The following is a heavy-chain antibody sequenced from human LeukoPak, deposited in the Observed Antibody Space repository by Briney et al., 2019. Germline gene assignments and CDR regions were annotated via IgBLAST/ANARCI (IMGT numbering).Heavy chain of an antibody. CDR2: FKTKTDGGTA. Sequence: AGGSLRLSCAVSGFTFNNAWMTWVRQAPGKGMEWVGRFKTKTDGGTADYAAPVKGGFTISRDDSKNILYLQMDSLKTEDTAVYYCAAGRTRDYWGQGTLVTVSS. CDR3: AAGRTRDY. CDR1: GFTFNNAW. V-gene: IGHV3-15*01. D-gene: IGHD1-26*01. J-gene: IGHJ4*02.